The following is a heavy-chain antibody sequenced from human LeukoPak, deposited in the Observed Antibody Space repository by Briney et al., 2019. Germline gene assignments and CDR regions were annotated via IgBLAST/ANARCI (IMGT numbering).Heavy chain of an antibody. J-gene: IGHJ4*02. D-gene: IGHD3-3*01. Sequence: GGSLRLSCAASGFTFSTYAMSWVRQAPAKGLEWVSGISWNSGSIGYADSVKGRFTISRDNAKNSLYLQMNSLRAEDTALYYCAKDTGYSITIFGVNYWGQGTLVTVSS. CDR2: ISWNSGSI. CDR3: AKDTGYSITIFGVNY. V-gene: IGHV3-9*01. CDR1: GFTFSTYA.